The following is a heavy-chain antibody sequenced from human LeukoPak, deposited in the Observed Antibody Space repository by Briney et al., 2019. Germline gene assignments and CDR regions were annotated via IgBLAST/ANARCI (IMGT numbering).Heavy chain of an antibody. CDR3: ARAPSDFWSGYYRSIDY. D-gene: IGHD3-3*01. CDR2: INHSGST. V-gene: IGHV4-34*01. J-gene: IGHJ4*02. Sequence: SETLSLTCAVYGGSFSGYYWSWIRQPPGKGLEWIGEINHSGSTNYNPSLKSRVTISVDTSKNQFSLKLSSVTAADTAVYYCARAPSDFWSGYYRSIDYWGQGTLVTASS. CDR1: GGSFSGYY.